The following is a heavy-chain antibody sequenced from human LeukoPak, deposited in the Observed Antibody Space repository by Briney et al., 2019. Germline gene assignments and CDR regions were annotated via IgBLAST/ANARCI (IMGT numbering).Heavy chain of an antibody. CDR2: IWYDGSNK. J-gene: IGHJ4*02. CDR1: GFTFSSYG. Sequence: GGSLRLSCAASGFTFSSYGMHCVRQAPGKGLEWVAVIWYDGSNKYCADSVKGRFTISRDNSKNTLYLQMNSLRAEDTAVYYCARDRGEDYFDYWGQGTLVTVSS. V-gene: IGHV3-33*01. CDR3: ARDRGEDYFDY.